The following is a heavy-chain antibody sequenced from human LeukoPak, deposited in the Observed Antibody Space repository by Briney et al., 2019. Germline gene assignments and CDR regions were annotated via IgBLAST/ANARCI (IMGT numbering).Heavy chain of an antibody. D-gene: IGHD1-26*01. V-gene: IGHV1-69*04. CDR1: GGTFSNYA. CDR3: TRVNLRGSNYNWFDP. CDR2: TIPMVDIT. J-gene: IGHJ5*02. Sequence: ASVKVSCKASGGTFSNYAITWVRQAPGQGLEWMGRTIPMVDITDYAQKFQGRVTITADKSTTTVYMELSSLRIEDTAVYYCTRVNLRGSNYNWFDPWGQGTQVIVSS.